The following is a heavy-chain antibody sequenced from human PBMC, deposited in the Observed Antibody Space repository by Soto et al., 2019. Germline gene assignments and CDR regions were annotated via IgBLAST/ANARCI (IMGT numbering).Heavy chain of an antibody. D-gene: IGHD3-22*01. CDR1: GFTFTSSA. J-gene: IGHJ6*02. Sequence: ASVKVSCKASGFTFTSSAVQWVRQARGQRLEWIGWIVVGSGNTNYAQKFQERVTITRDMSTSTAYMELGSLRSEDTAVYYCAGGVPXGYDSSGKRGPIYGMDVWGQGTTVTVSS. CDR3: AGGVPXGYDSSGKRGPIYGMDV. V-gene: IGHV1-58*01. CDR2: IVVGSGNT.